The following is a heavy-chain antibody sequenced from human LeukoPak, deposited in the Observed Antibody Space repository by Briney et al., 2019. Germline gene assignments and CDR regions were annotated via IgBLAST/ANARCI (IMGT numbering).Heavy chain of an antibody. J-gene: IGHJ3*02. Sequence: GGSLRLSCAASGFTFSTYSMNWVRQAPGKGLEWVSSISSSSGFIYYADSAKGRFTISRDNAKNSLYLQMNSLRAEDTAVYYCARVRSSSQTYAFDIWGQGTMVTVSS. CDR3: ARVRSSSQTYAFDI. CDR1: GFTFSTYS. CDR2: ISSSSGFI. D-gene: IGHD2-2*01. V-gene: IGHV3-21*01.